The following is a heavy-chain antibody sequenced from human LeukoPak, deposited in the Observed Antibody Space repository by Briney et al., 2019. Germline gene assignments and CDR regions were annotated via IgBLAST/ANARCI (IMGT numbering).Heavy chain of an antibody. CDR2: IYYSGST. CDR3: ARGDVLLWLGELLGDQTFDY. V-gene: IGHV4-59*08. D-gene: IGHD3-10*01. J-gene: IGHJ4*02. Sequence: SETLSLTCTVSGGSISSYYWSWIRQPPGKGLEWIGYIYYSGSTNYNPSLKSRVTISVDTSKNQFSLKLSSVTAADTAVYYCARGDVLLWLGELLGDQTFDYWGQGTLVTVSS. CDR1: GGSISSYY.